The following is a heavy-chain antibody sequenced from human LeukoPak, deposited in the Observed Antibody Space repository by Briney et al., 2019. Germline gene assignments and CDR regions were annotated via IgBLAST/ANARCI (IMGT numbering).Heavy chain of an antibody. CDR3: ARLNPLFWSGYHNYYYGMDV. J-gene: IGHJ6*02. Sequence: ASVTVSCKASGYTFTSYGISWVRQAPGQGLEWMGWISAYNGNTNYAQKLQGRVTMTTDTSTSTAYMELRSLRSDDTAVYYCARLNPLFWSGYHNYYYGMDVWGQGTTVTVSS. CDR2: ISAYNGNT. D-gene: IGHD3-3*01. CDR1: GYTFTSYG. V-gene: IGHV1-18*01.